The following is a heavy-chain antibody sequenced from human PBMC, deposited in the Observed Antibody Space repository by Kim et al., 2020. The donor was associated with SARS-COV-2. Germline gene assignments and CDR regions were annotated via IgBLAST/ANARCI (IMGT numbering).Heavy chain of an antibody. J-gene: IGHJ4*02. CDR3: AREYSGSYHPDY. CDR2: INPNSGGT. D-gene: IGHD1-26*01. CDR1: GYTFTGYY. V-gene: IGHV1-2*02. Sequence: ASVKVSCKASGYTFTGYYMHWVRQAPGQGLEWMGWINPNSGGTNYAQKFQGRVTMTRDTSISTAYMELSRLRSDDTAVYYCAREYSGSYHPDYWGQGTLVTVSS.